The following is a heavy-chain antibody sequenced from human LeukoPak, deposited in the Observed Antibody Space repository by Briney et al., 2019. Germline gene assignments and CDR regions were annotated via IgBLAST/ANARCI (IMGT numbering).Heavy chain of an antibody. CDR3: ARGPYYYDSSGYYFH. J-gene: IGHJ4*02. V-gene: IGHV3-74*01. D-gene: IGHD3-22*01. CDR2: INSDGSST. Sequence: GGSLRLSCAASGFTFSSYWMHWVRQPPGEGLVWVSRINSDGSSTSYADSVKGRFTISRDNAKNTLYLQMNSLRAEDTAVYYCARGPYYYDSSGYYFHWGQGTLVTVSS. CDR1: GFTFSSYW.